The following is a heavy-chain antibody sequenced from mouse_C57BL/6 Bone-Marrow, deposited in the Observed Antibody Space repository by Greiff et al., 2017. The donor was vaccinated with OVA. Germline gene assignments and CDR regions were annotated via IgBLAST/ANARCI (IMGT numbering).Heavy chain of an antibody. Sequence: QVQLKESGAELARPGASVKLSCKASGYTFTSYGISWVKQRTGQGLEWIGEIYPRSGNTYYNEKFKGKATLTADKSSSTAYMELRSLTSEDSAVYFCAREGITTVVAVDYWGQGTTLTVSS. CDR3: AREGITTVVAVDY. J-gene: IGHJ2*01. CDR1: GYTFTSYG. V-gene: IGHV1-81*01. CDR2: IYPRSGNT. D-gene: IGHD1-1*01.